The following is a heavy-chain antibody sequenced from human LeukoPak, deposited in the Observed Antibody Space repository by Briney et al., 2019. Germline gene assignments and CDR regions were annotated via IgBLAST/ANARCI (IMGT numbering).Heavy chain of an antibody. CDR2: INPNSGGT. D-gene: IGHD4-17*01. Sequence: ASVKVSCKASGYTFTGYYMHWVRQAPGQGLEWMGWINPNSGGTNYAQKFQGRVTMTRDTSISTAYMELSGLRSDDTAVYCCAAGVTTVTTRIKRWGQGTLVTVSS. V-gene: IGHV1-2*02. CDR1: GYTFTGYY. CDR3: AAGVTTVTTRIKR. J-gene: IGHJ4*02.